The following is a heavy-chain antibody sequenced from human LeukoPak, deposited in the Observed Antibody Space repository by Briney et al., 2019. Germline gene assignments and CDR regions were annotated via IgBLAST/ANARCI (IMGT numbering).Heavy chain of an antibody. Sequence: GGSLRLSCGPSGFTFSNYAMIWVRQAPGKALEGVSLIIGSTGSTFYADSVKGRFTISRDNSKNTLYLQMNSLRAEDTAVYYCAKGGYDYVEIGYFDYWGQGTLVTVSS. CDR3: AKGGYDYVEIGYFDY. D-gene: IGHD5-12*01. V-gene: IGHV3-23*01. CDR1: GFTFSNYA. CDR2: IIGSTGST. J-gene: IGHJ4*02.